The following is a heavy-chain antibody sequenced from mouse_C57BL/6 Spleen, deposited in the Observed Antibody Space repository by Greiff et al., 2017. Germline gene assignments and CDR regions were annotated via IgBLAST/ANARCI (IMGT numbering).Heavy chain of an antibody. V-gene: IGHV5-6*01. D-gene: IGHD2-4*01. CDR2: ISSGGSYT. Sequence: EVQLQQSGGDLVKPGGSLKLSCAASGFTFSSYGMSWVRQTPDKRLEWVATISSGGSYTYYPDSVKGRFTISRDNAKNTLYLQMSSLKSEDTAMYYWARPSTMSGRAWFAYWGQGTLVTVSA. J-gene: IGHJ3*01. CDR1: GFTFSSYG. CDR3: ARPSTMSGRAWFAY.